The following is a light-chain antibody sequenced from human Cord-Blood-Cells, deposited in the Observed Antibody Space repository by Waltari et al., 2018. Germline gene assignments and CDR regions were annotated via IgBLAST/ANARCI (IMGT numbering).Light chain of an antibody. CDR2: DVS. V-gene: IGLV2-14*03. CDR1: SSDVGGYNY. J-gene: IGLJ3*02. Sequence: QSALTQPASVSGSPGPSITISCTGTSSDVGGYNYVSWYQQHPGKAPKLMIYDVSNRPSGVSNRFSGSRSGNTAARTISGLQAEDEADYYCSSYTSSSTRVFGGGTKLTVL. CDR3: SSYTSSSTRV.